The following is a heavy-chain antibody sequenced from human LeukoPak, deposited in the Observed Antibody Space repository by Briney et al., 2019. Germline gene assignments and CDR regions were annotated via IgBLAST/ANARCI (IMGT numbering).Heavy chain of an antibody. J-gene: IGHJ5*02. V-gene: IGHV4-30-4*08. CDR3: ARGYQLLLNWFDP. D-gene: IGHD2-2*01. CDR1: GFTFSIYS. Sequence: LRLSCAVSGFTFSIYSMNWVRQPPGKGLEWIGYIYYSGSTYYNPSLKSRVTISVDTSKNQFSLKLSSVTAADTAVYYCARGYQLLLNWFDPWGQGTLVTVSS. CDR2: IYYSGST.